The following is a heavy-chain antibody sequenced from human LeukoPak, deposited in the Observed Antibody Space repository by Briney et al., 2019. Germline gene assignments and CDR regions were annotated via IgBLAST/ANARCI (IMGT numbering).Heavy chain of an antibody. Sequence: SETLSLTCTVSGGSITSYYWSWIRQPPGKGLEWIGYIYYSGSTNYNPSLKSRVTISVDTSKNQFSLKLSSVTAADTAVYYYARATAFDYWGQGILVTVSS. CDR1: GGSITSYY. D-gene: IGHD1-26*01. CDR3: ARATAFDY. V-gene: IGHV4-59*08. CDR2: IYYSGST. J-gene: IGHJ4*02.